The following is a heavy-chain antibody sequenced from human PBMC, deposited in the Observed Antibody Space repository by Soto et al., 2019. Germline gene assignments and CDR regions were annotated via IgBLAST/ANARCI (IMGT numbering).Heavy chain of an antibody. CDR1: GFTFSSYA. CDR2: ISGSGGST. V-gene: IGHV3-23*01. D-gene: IGHD4-4*01. J-gene: IGHJ6*02. CDR3: AKSLYSYYYYGMDV. Sequence: GGSLRLSCAAPGFTFSSYAMSWVRQAPGKGLEWVSAISGSGGSTYYADSVKGRFTISRDNSKNTLYLQMNSLRAEDTAVYYCAKSLYSYYYYGMDVWGQGTTVTVSS.